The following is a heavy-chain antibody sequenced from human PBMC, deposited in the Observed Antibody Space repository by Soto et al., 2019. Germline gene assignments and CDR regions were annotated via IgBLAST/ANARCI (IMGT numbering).Heavy chain of an antibody. D-gene: IGHD6-6*01. CDR3: ARGRYSSSSRPGWFDP. CDR1: GDSVSSNSAA. J-gene: IGHJ5*02. Sequence: QSQTLSLTCAISGDSVSSNSAAWNWIRQSPSRGLEWLGRTYYRSKWYNDYAVSVKSRITINPDTSKNQFSLQLNSVTPEDTAVYYCARGRYSSSSRPGWFDPWGQGTLVTVSS. V-gene: IGHV6-1*01. CDR2: TYYRSKWYN.